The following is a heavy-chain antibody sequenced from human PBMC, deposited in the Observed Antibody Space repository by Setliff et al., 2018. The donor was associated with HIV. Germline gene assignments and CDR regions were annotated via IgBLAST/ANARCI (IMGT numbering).Heavy chain of an antibody. CDR3: ARTSGDAYNYEGAFDV. D-gene: IGHD5-12*01. J-gene: IGHJ3*01. CDR2: IIPIFKSA. CDR1: GDTFNNYG. V-gene: IGHV1-69*05. Sequence: SVKVSCKVSGDTFNNYGLNWVRQAPGQGLEWMGGIIPIFKSADYAQKFQGRVTITTDESTSTAYMDLSSLKSEDTAIYYCARTSGDAYNYEGAFDVWGQGTLGTV.